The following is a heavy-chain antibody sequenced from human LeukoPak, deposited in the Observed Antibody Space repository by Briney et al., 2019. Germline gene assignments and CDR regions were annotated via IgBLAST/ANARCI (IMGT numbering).Heavy chain of an antibody. CDR3: ARLEYSSSSKVGWQYYYYYMDV. V-gene: IGHV3-30*02. D-gene: IGHD6-6*01. CDR2: IRYDGSNK. J-gene: IGHJ6*03. Sequence: PGGSLRLSCAASGFTFSSYGMHWVRQAPGKGLEWVAFIRYDGSNKYYADSVKGRFTISRDNSKNTLYLQMNSLRAEDTAVYYCARLEYSSSSKVGWQYYYYYMDVWGKGTTVTVSS. CDR1: GFTFSSYG.